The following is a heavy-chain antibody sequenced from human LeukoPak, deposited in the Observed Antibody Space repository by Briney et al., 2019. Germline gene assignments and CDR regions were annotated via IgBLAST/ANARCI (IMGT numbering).Heavy chain of an antibody. D-gene: IGHD1-1*01. Sequence: ASVKVSCKASRGTFSSYAISWVRQAPGQGLEWMGGIIPIFGTANYAQKFQGRVTITADESTSTAYMELSSLRSEDTAVYYCARGTGDYYFDYWGQGTLVTVSS. CDR1: RGTFSSYA. V-gene: IGHV1-69*13. CDR2: IIPIFGTA. CDR3: ARGTGDYYFDY. J-gene: IGHJ4*02.